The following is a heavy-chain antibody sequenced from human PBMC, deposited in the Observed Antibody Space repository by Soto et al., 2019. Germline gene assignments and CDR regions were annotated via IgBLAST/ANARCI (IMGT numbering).Heavy chain of an antibody. CDR2: IYYSGST. Sequence: PSETLSLTCTVSGGSMSSTTDYWGWIRQPPGKGLEWIGSIYYSGSTYYNPSLKSRVTISVDTSKNQFSLKLSSVTAADTAVYYCARLYQVVYWGQGTLVTVSS. CDR3: ARLYQVVY. D-gene: IGHD2-2*01. CDR1: GGSMSSTTDY. V-gene: IGHV4-39*01. J-gene: IGHJ4*02.